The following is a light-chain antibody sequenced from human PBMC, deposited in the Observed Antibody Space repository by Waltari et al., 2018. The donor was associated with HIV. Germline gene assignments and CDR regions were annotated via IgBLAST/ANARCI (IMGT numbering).Light chain of an antibody. CDR3: QQFHSYPRT. CDR1: QGISSA. J-gene: IGKJ1*01. CDR2: DAS. V-gene: IGKV1-13*02. Sequence: AIQLTLSPSSLSASVGDRVTITCRASQGISSALAWYQQKVGKAPKLLIYDASSLQSGVPPRFSGSGSGTDFTLTISSLQPEDFATYYCQQFHSYPRTFGQGTKVEIK.